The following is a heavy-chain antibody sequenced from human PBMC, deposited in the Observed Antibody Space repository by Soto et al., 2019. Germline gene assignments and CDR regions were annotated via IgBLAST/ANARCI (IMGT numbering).Heavy chain of an antibody. J-gene: IGHJ4*02. V-gene: IGHV3-23*01. D-gene: IGHD2-21*02. Sequence: GGSLRLSCAASGFTFNNYAMSWVRQAPGKGLEWVSAISSSGYSTYYADSVKGRFTISRDNSKNTVYLQMNNLRAEDTAVYYCAKGSVVVAAKFDSWGQGTLVTV. CDR1: GFTFNNYA. CDR2: ISSSGYST. CDR3: AKGSVVVAAKFDS.